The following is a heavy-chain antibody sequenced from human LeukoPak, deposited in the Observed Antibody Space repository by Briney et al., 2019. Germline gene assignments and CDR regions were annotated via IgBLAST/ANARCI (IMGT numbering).Heavy chain of an antibody. CDR3: ALYSSTWY. CDR1: GYTFTTYY. D-gene: IGHD6-13*01. V-gene: IGHV1-46*01. Sequence: GASVKVSCKASGYTFTTYYIHWARQAPGQGLEWMGIINPTGGSTTYAQKFQGRVTMTRDTSTSTVSMEVNSLRSEDTAVYYCALYSSTWYWGQGTLVTVSS. CDR2: INPTGGST. J-gene: IGHJ4*02.